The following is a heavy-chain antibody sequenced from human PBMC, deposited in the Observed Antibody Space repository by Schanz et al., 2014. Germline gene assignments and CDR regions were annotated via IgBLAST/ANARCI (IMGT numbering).Heavy chain of an antibody. CDR1: GGSISSGVW. J-gene: IGHJ3*01. D-gene: IGHD2-21*01. Sequence: QVQLQESGPGLVKPSGTLSLTCVVSGGSISSGVWWTWARQSPGKGLEWIGEIFHSGTTNYNPSLEGRVTISVDRSKNQFSLILSSMTAADTAVYYCTRSTLWSYDVWGRGTMVIVSS. CDR3: TRSTLWSYDV. CDR2: IFHSGTT. V-gene: IGHV4-4*02.